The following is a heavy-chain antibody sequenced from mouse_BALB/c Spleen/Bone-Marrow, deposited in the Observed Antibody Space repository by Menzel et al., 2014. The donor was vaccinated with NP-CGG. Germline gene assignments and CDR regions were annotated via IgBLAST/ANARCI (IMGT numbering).Heavy chain of an antibody. CDR3: ASGIYFGSRVVKEY. D-gene: IGHD1-1*01. J-gene: IGHJ4*01. V-gene: IGHV1-61*01. Sequence: QVHLQQSGAELVRPGASVTLSCTASGFTLTSYWMNWVKQRPGQGLEWIGMIDPSDSETQYNQVFKVKAPLPVDNSSSTAYMQNSSLTSGNTAAYYSASGIYFGSRVVKEYRGQGTPVT. CDR2: IDPSDSET. CDR1: GFTLTSYW.